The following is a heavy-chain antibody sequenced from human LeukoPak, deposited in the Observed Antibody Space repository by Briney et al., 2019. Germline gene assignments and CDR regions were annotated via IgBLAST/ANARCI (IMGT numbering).Heavy chain of an antibody. CDR3: AAEDAFDI. CDR1: GFTFSSYA. V-gene: IGHV3-30-3*01. J-gene: IGHJ3*02. Sequence: PWGSLRLSCAASGFTFSSYALHWVRQAPVKGLEWVAVISNDETNKYYADSVKGRFTISRDNSKNTLYLQMNSLRPEDTAVYYCAAEDAFDIWGQGTMVTVSS. CDR2: ISNDETNK. D-gene: IGHD6-13*01.